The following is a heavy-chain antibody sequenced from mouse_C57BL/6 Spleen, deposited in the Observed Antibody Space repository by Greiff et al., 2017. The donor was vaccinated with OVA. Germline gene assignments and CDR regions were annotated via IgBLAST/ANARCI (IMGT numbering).Heavy chain of an antibody. CDR3: ARGYGKTNYFDY. CDR2: IDPSDSYT. CDR1: GYTFTSYW. D-gene: IGHD2-1*01. V-gene: IGHV1-69*01. Sequence: QVQLQQPGAELVMPGASVKLSCKASGYTFTSYWMHWVKQRPGQGLEWIGEIDPSDSYTNYNQKFKGKSTLTVDKSSSTAYMQLSSLTSEDSAVYYCARGYGKTNYFDYWGQGTTLTVSS. J-gene: IGHJ2*01.